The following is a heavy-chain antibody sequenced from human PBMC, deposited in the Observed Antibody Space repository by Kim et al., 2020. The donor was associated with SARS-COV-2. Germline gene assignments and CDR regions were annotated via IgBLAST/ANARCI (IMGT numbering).Heavy chain of an antibody. CDR3: ARYGEYRAYYFDY. D-gene: IGHD4-17*01. J-gene: IGHJ4*02. CDR2: IIPILGIA. V-gene: IGHV1-69*04. CDR1: GGTFSSYA. Sequence: SVKVSCKASGGTFSSYAISWVRQAPGQGLEWMGRIIPILGIANYAQKFQGRVTITADKSTSTAYMELSRLRTEDTAVYYCARYGEYRAYYFDYWGQGTLVTVSS.